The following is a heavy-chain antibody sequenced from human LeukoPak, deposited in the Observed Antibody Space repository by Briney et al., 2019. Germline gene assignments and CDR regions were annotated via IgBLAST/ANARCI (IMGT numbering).Heavy chain of an antibody. CDR2: ISSSSSYI. J-gene: IGHJ5*02. D-gene: IGHD4-11*01. V-gene: IGHV3-21*01. CDR1: GFTFSSYS. CDR3: ARDRGAVATYNWFDP. Sequence: PGGSLRLSCAASGFTFSSYSMNWVRQAPGKGLEWVSSISSSSSYIYYADSVQGRFTISRDNAKNSLYLQMNSLRAEDTAVYYCARDRGAVATYNWFDPWGQGTLATVSS.